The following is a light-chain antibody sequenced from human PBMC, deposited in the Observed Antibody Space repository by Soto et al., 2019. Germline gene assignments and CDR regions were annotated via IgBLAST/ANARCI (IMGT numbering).Light chain of an antibody. V-gene: IGKV1-39*01. CDR3: QHYNSYSEA. J-gene: IGKJ1*01. Sequence: SQMPQSPSSLSASVGDRVTITCRASQSISSYLNWYQQKPGKAPKLLIYAASSLQSGVPSRFSGSGSATEFTLTISSLQPDDFATYYCQHYNSYSEAFGQGTKVDIK. CDR1: QSISSY. CDR2: AAS.